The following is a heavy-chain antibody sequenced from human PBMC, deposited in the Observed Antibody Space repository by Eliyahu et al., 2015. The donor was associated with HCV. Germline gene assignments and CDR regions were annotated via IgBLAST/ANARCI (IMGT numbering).Heavy chain of an antibody. J-gene: IGHJ6*02. CDR1: GGSFSGYY. CDR3: ARFNSYGHYYYYGMDV. D-gene: IGHD5-18*01. V-gene: IGHV4-34*01. Sequence: QVQLQQWGPGLLKPSETLSLTCAVYGGSFSGYYWSWIRQPPGKGLEWIGEINPSGSTNYNPSLKSRVTISVDTSKNQFSLKLSSVTAADTAVYYCARFNSYGHYYYYGMDVWGQGTTVTVSS. CDR2: INPSGST.